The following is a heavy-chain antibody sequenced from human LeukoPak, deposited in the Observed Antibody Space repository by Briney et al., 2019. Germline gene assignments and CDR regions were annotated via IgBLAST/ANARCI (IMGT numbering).Heavy chain of an antibody. D-gene: IGHD2-2*01. CDR3: ARDLYLCSSTSCGRSMDV. J-gene: IGHJ6*03. V-gene: IGHV4-39*07. Sequence: PSETLSLTCTVSGGSISSSSYYWGWIRQPPGKGLEWIGSIYYSGSTYYNPSLKSRVTISVDTSKNQFSLKLSSVTAADAAVYYCARDLYLCSSTSCGRSMDVWGKGTTVTVSS. CDR2: IYYSGST. CDR1: GGSISSSSYY.